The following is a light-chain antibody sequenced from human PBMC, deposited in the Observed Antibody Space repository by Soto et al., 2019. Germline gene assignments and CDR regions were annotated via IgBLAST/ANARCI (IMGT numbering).Light chain of an antibody. V-gene: IGKV1-27*01. Sequence: DIRMTQSPSSLSASVGDRVTITCRASQGISNYLAWYQQKPGKVPKLQIYAASTFQSGVPSRFSGSGSGTDFTLTISSLQPEDVATYYCQKYDSAPLTFGGGTKVEIK. CDR1: QGISNY. CDR2: AAS. J-gene: IGKJ4*01. CDR3: QKYDSAPLT.